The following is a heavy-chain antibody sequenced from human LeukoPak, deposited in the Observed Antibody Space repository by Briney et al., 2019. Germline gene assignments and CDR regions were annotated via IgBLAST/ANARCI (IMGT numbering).Heavy chain of an antibody. CDR3: GRSLWPEDY. D-gene: IGHD2-21*01. J-gene: IGHJ4*02. V-gene: IGHV3-7*01. Sequence: GLSLRLPCESSVHPFSSYCASWVPHPPGKGLEGVVDINQHGNSKKYVESLRGRFTISKDNAKNTVYIKMNSQSAEDPPVYYCGRSLWPEDYWGRGTLVPVSS. CDR1: VHPFSSYC. CDR2: INQHGNSK.